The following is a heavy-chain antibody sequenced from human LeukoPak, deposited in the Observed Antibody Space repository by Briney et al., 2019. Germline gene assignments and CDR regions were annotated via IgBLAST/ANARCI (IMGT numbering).Heavy chain of an antibody. D-gene: IGHD5-12*01. CDR2: INPNSGGT. CDR3: ARDHGGYEVGTGN. CDR1: GYTFTGYY. Sequence: VASVKVSCKASGYTFTGYYMHWVRQAPGQGLEGMGWINPNSGGTNYAQKFQGRVTMTRDTSISTAYMELSRLRSDDTAVYYCARDHGGYEVGTGNWGQGTLVTVSS. J-gene: IGHJ4*02. V-gene: IGHV1-2*02.